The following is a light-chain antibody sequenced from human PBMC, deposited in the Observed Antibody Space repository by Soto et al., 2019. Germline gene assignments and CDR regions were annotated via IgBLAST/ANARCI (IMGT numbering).Light chain of an antibody. V-gene: IGKV3-20*01. CDR3: QQYGSSPPIT. CDR1: QSVSSSY. J-gene: IGKJ5*01. Sequence: EVILAQSPCTLSLSPWERATLSCRASQSVSSSYLAWYQQKPGQAPRPLIYGASSRATGIPDRFSGSGSGTDFTLTISRLEPEDFAVYYCQQYGSSPPITFGQRTRLEIK. CDR2: GAS.